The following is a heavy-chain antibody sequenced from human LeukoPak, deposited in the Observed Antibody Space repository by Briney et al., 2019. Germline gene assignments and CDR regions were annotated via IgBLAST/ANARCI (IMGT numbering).Heavy chain of an antibody. V-gene: IGHV3-30*18. D-gene: IGHD3-22*01. CDR1: GFTFSSYG. CDR3: AKKFGSSGYSLYWFDP. Sequence: GGSLRLSCAASGFTFSSYGMHWVRQAPGKGLEWVAIISYDGSNKYYADSVKGRFTISRDNSKNTLYLQMNSLRAEDTAVYYCAKKFGSSGYSLYWFDPWGQGTLVTVSS. J-gene: IGHJ5*02. CDR2: ISYDGSNK.